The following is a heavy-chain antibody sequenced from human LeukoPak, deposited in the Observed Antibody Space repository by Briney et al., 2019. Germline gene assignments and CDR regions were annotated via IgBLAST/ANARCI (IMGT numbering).Heavy chain of an antibody. D-gene: IGHD3-22*01. J-gene: IGHJ3*02. CDR1: GFTFSSYE. CDR3: ARDNGLKYYYDSRDDAFDI. Sequence: GGSLRLSCAASGFTFSSYEMNWVRQAPGKGLERVSYISSSGSTIYYADSVKGRFTISRDNAKNSLYLQMNSLRAEDTAVYYCARDNGLKYYYDSRDDAFDIWGQGTMVTVSS. V-gene: IGHV3-48*03. CDR2: ISSSGSTI.